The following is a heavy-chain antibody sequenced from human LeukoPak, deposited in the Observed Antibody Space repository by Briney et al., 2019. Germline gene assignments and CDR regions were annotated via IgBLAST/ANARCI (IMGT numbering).Heavy chain of an antibody. CDR2: INPSGGST. J-gene: IGHJ4*02. V-gene: IGHV1-46*01. D-gene: IGHD2-15*01. Sequence: GASVKASCKASGYTFTRYFIHWVRQAPGRGLEWMGTINPSGGSTGYAQKFQGRVTMTRDTSTSTVYMELSSLRSEDTAVYYCAREGGGGIDIEPSFDYWGQGTLVTVSS. CDR3: AREGGGGIDIEPSFDY. CDR1: GYTFTRYF.